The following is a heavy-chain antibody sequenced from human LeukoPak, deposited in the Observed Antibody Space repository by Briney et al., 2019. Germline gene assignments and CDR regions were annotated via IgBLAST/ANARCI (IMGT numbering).Heavy chain of an antibody. CDR3: AREGNGYNYNDAFDI. J-gene: IGHJ3*02. CDR2: IYSGGST. D-gene: IGHD5-24*01. CDR1: GFTVSSNY. V-gene: IGHV3-66*02. Sequence: GGSLRLSCAASGFTVSSNYMSWVRQAPGKGLEWVSVIYSGGSTYYADSVKGRFTISRDNSKNTLYLQMNSLRAEDTAVYYCAREGNGYNYNDAFDIWVQGKMVTVSS.